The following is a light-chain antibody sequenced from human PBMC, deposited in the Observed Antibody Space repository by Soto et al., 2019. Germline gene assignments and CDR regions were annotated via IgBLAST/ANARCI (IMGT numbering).Light chain of an antibody. CDR2: EVS. Sequence: QSALTQPASVSGSPGQSITISCTGTSSDVGGYNYVSWYQQHPGKAPKLMIYEVSNRPSGVSNRFSGSKSGNTASLTISGLQAEDEADYYCSSYTSGSTPHWVFGGGTKLTVL. V-gene: IGLV2-14*01. CDR3: SSYTSGSTPHWV. J-gene: IGLJ3*02. CDR1: SSDVGGYNY.